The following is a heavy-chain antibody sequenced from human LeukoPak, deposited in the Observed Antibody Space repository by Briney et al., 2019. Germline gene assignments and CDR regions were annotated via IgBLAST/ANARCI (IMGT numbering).Heavy chain of an antibody. V-gene: IGHV3-23*01. CDR2: ISGSGGST. CDR1: GFTFSSYA. J-gene: IGHJ4*02. D-gene: IGHD6-19*01. Sequence: PGGSLRLSCAASGFTFSSYAMSWARQAPGKGLEWVSAISGSGGSTYYADSVKGRFTISRDNSKNTLYLQMNSLRAEDTAVYYCAKDTAVAGTVDYWGQGTLVTVSS. CDR3: AKDTAVAGTVDY.